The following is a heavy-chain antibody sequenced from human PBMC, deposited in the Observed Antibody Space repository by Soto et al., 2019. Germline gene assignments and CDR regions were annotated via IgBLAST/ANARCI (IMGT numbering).Heavy chain of an antibody. CDR1: GYPFGDYA. CDR3: AKDAIPYNGTADAFDL. V-gene: IGHV3-23*01. CDR2: IGPIEAHAP. D-gene: IGHD2-2*02. Sequence: EVQLLESGGDLVQPGGTLILSCVASGYPFGDYAMRWVRKAPGKGLEWVSAIGPIEAHAPAYAASVKGRFTISRDNSRNILYLQLTNLSAEDTGVYYCAKDAIPYNGTADAFDLGGKGTMVTVAS. J-gene: IGHJ3*01.